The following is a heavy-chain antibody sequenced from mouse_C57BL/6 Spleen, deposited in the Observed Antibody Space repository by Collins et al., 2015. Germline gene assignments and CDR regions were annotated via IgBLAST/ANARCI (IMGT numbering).Heavy chain of an antibody. V-gene: IGHV1-26*01. CDR3: ARAPWGNWYFDV. J-gene: IGHJ1*03. D-gene: IGHD4-1*01. CDR1: GYTFTDYY. CDR2: INPNNGGT. Sequence: SCKASGYTFTDYYMNWVKQSHGKSLEWIGDINPNNGGTSYNQKFKGKATLTVDKSSSTAYMELRSLTSEDSAVYYCARAPWGNWYFDVWGTGTTVTASS.